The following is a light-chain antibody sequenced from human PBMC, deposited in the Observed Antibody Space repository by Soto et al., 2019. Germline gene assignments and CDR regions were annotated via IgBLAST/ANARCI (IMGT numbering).Light chain of an antibody. CDR3: QRYDNWPT. Sequence: EIVMTQSPATLSVSPGERATLSCRASQSVFINLAWYQQKPGQDPRLLIYEASTRATGVPVRFSGSGSGTEFTLTISSLQSEDFALYYCQRYDNWPTVGQGTRLEIK. CDR2: EAS. V-gene: IGKV3-15*01. J-gene: IGKJ5*01. CDR1: QSVFIN.